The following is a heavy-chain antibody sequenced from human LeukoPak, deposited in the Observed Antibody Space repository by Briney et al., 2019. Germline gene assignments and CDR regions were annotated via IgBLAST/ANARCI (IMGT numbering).Heavy chain of an antibody. Sequence: PSETLSLTCTVSGGSTSSYYWSWIRQPPGKGLEWIGYIYYSGSTNYNPSLKSRVTISVDTSKNQFSLKLSSVTAADTAVYYCARSIYYGSGSYRNRHLDYWGQGALVTVSS. D-gene: IGHD3-10*01. J-gene: IGHJ4*02. CDR2: IYYSGST. CDR3: ARSIYYGSGSYRNRHLDY. V-gene: IGHV4-59*01. CDR1: GGSTSSYY.